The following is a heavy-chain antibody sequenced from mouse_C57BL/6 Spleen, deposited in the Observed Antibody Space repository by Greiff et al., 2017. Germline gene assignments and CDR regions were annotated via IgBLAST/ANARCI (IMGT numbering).Heavy chain of an antibody. D-gene: IGHD1-1*01. Sequence: QVQLKQSGAELVRPGASVTLSCKASGYTFTDYEMHWVKQTPVHGLEWIGAIDPETGGTAYNQQFKGKAILTADKSASTAYMELRSLTSENSAVYYGNRITTVVATFDYGGQGTTLTVSS. CDR1: GYTFTDYE. V-gene: IGHV1-15*01. CDR2: IDPETGGT. CDR3: NRITTVVATFDY. J-gene: IGHJ2*01.